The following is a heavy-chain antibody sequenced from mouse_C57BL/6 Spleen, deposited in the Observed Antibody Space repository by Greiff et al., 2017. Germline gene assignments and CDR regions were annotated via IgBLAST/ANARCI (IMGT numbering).Heavy chain of an antibody. D-gene: IGHD2-1*01. CDR1: GYTFTSYW. CDR2: IYPGSGST. V-gene: IGHV1-55*01. J-gene: IGHJ2*01. Sequence: QVQLQQSGAELVKPGASVKLSCKASGYTFTSYWITWVKQRPGQGLEWIGDIYPGSGSTNYNEKFKSKATLTVDTSSSTAYMQLNSLTSEDSAVXYCARGRVDGNYYFDYWGQGTTLTVSS. CDR3: ARGRVDGNYYFDY.